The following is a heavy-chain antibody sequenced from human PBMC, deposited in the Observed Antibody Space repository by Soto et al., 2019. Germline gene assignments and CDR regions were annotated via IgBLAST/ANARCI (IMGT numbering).Heavy chain of an antibody. CDR3: ARARLERGYSGYDLYYYYYGMDV. D-gene: IGHD5-12*01. CDR1: GGSISSYY. V-gene: IGHV4-59*01. J-gene: IGHJ6*02. CDR2: IYYSGST. Sequence: ETLSLTCTVSGGSISSYYWSWIRQPPGKGLEWIGYIYYSGSTNYNPSLKSRVTISVDTSKNQFSLKLSSVTAADTAVYYCARARLERGYSGYDLYYYYYGMDVWGQGTTVTVSS.